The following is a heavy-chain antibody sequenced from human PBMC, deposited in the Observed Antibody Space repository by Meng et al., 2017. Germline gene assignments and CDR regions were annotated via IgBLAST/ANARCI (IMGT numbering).Heavy chain of an antibody. CDR3: ARSPGGSNYYDSSGYSY. Sequence: SVKVSCNASGGTFSSYTISWVRQAPGQGLEWMGRIIPILGIANYAQKFQGRVTITADKSTSTAYMELSSLRSEDTAVYYCARSPGGSNYYDSSGYSYWGQGTLVTVSS. V-gene: IGHV1-69*02. D-gene: IGHD3-22*01. CDR2: IIPILGIA. J-gene: IGHJ4*02. CDR1: GGTFSSYT.